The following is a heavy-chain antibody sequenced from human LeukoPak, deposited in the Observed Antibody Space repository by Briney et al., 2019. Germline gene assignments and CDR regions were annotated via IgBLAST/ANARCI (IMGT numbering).Heavy chain of an antibody. D-gene: IGHD6-13*01. CDR2: ISYDGSNK. CDR1: GFTFSSYA. CDR3: ARDLGYSSSWSYYYYGMDV. J-gene: IGHJ6*02. V-gene: IGHV3-30-3*01. Sequence: GGSLRLSCAASGFTFSSYAMSWVRQAPGKGLEWVAVISYDGSNKYYADSVKGRFTISRDNSKNTLYLQMNSLRAEGTAVYYCARDLGYSSSWSYYYYGMDVWGQGTTVTVSS.